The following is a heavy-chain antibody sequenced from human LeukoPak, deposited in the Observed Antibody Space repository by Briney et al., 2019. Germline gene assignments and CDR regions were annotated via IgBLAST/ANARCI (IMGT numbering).Heavy chain of an antibody. J-gene: IGHJ4*02. Sequence: SQTLSLTCAISGDSVSSSSTAWNWIRQSPSRGLEWLGRTYYRSKWYNDYAVSVKSRITINPDTSKNQFSLQLISVTPEDTAVYYCVRYYDFWSGLHYFDHWGQGTLVTVSS. CDR1: GDSVSSSSTA. CDR2: TYYRSKWYN. CDR3: VRYYDFWSGLHYFDH. D-gene: IGHD3-3*01. V-gene: IGHV6-1*01.